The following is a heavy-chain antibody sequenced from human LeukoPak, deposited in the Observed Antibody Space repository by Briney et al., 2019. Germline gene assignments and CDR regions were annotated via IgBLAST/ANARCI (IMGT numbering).Heavy chain of an antibody. D-gene: IGHD6-6*01. CDR2: ISGSGGST. J-gene: IGHJ4*02. CDR1: GFTFSNAW. Sequence: PGGSLTLSCAASGFTFSNAWMSWVRQAPGKGLEWVSAISGSGGSTYYADSVKGRFTISRDNSKNTLYLQMNSLRAEDTAVYYCAKDYSSSSIPPFDYWGQGTLVTVSS. CDR3: AKDYSSSSIPPFDY. V-gene: IGHV3-23*01.